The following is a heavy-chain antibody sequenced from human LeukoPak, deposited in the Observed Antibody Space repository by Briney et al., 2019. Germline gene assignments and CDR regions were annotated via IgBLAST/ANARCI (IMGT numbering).Heavy chain of an antibody. CDR1: GFTFSSYG. CDR3: AKGGDWGLLFDY. J-gene: IGHJ4*02. CDR2: ISYDGSNK. Sequence: GGSLRLSCAASGFTFSSYGMHWVRQAPGKGLEWVAVISYDGSNKYYADSVKGRFTISRDNSKNTLYLQMNSLRAEDTAVYYCAKGGDWGLLFDYWGQGTLSPSPQ. D-gene: IGHD2-21*02. V-gene: IGHV3-30*18.